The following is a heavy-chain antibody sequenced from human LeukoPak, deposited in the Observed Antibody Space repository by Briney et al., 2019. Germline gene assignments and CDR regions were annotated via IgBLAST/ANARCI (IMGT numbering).Heavy chain of an antibody. Sequence: GGSLRLSCAASGFTFSSYAMSWVRQAPGKGLEWVSVISDSGGSTYSADSVKGRFTISRDDSKSTLYLQMNSLRAEDTAIYYCARRPGSGWYVLDYWGQGTLVTVSS. CDR2: ISDSGGST. V-gene: IGHV3-23*01. CDR1: GFTFSSYA. CDR3: ARRPGSGWYVLDY. D-gene: IGHD6-19*01. J-gene: IGHJ4*02.